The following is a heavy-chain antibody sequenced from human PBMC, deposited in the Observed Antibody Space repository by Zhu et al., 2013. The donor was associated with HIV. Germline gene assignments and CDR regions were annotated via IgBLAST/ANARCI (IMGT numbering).Heavy chain of an antibody. J-gene: IGHJ4*02. Sequence: QVQLVQSGAEVKKPGSSVKVSCKASGGTFSSYAISWVRQATGQGLEWMGWMNPNSGNTGYAQKFQGRVTMTRNTSISTAYMELSSLRSEDTAVYYCARGHDGYSSADYWGQGTLVTVSS. V-gene: IGHV1-8*02. CDR2: MNPNSGNT. CDR3: ARGHDGYSSADY. D-gene: IGHD6-19*01. CDR1: GGTFSSYA.